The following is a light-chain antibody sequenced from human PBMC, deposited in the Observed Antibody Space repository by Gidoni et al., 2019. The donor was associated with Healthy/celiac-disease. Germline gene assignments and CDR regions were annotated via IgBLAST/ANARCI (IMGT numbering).Light chain of an antibody. CDR3: CSYAGSSTFHVV. J-gene: IGLJ2*01. Sequence: QSALTQPASVSGSPGQSITISCPGTSSDVGSYNLVSWYQQHPGKAPKLMIYEGSKRPSGVSNRFSGSKSGNTASLTISGHQAEDEADYYCCSYAGSSTFHVVFGRGTKLTVL. CDR2: EGS. V-gene: IGLV2-23*03. CDR1: SSDVGSYNL.